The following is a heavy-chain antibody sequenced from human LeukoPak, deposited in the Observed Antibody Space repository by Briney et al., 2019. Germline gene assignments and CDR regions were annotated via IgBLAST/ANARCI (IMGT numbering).Heavy chain of an antibody. D-gene: IGHD3-3*01. V-gene: IGHV4-30-2*01. CDR2: ISHSESA. CDR3: ARLRFFDNWFDP. CDR1: GGSISSGANY. J-gene: IGHJ5*02. Sequence: SETLSLTCTVSGGSISSGANYWSWIRQPPGRGLEWIGYISHSESAYYNPSLKSRVTISVDRSKNQFSLKLSSVTAADTAVYYCARLRFFDNWFDPWGQGTLVTVSS.